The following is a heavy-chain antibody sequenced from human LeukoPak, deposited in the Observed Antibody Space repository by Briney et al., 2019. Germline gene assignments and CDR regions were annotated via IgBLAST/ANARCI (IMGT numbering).Heavy chain of an antibody. CDR2: IYDSGST. V-gene: IGHV4-61*08. CDR3: ARVGGTNYYYYGMDV. Sequence: SETLSLTCTVSGGSISSGGYYWSWIRQPPGKGLKWIGYIYDSGSTNYNPSLKSRVTISVDTSKNQFSLKLSSVTAADTAVYYCARVGGTNYYYYGMDVWGQGTTVTVSS. J-gene: IGHJ6*02. CDR1: GGSISSGGYY. D-gene: IGHD2-2*01.